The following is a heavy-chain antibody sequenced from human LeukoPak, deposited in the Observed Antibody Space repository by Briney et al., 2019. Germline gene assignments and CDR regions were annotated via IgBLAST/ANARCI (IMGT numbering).Heavy chain of an antibody. CDR3: ARVGSYYYVDY. V-gene: IGHV4-59*01. Sequence: SETLSLTCTVSGGSISGYYWSWIRQPPGKGLEWIGYIYYSGSTNYNPSLTSRVTISLDTSKNQFFLKLSSVTSADTAVYYCARVGSYYYVDYWGQGTLVTVSS. D-gene: IGHD3-10*01. CDR1: GGSISGYY. J-gene: IGHJ4*02. CDR2: IYYSGST.